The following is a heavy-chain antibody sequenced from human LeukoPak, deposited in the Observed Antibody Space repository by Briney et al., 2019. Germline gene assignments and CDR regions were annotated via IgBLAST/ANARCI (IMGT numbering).Heavy chain of an antibody. CDR3: AKTPTALVRGGYYFDS. CDR2: INHSGST. D-gene: IGHD6-6*01. J-gene: IGHJ4*02. CDR1: GGSSSDYY. Sequence: PSETLSLTCAVYGGSSSDYYWNWIRQPPGKGLEWIGEINHSGSTNYNPSLKTRVTISVDTSKNQFSLKLNPVTAADTAVYFCAKTPTALVRGGYYFDSWGQGTLVTVSS. V-gene: IGHV4-34*01.